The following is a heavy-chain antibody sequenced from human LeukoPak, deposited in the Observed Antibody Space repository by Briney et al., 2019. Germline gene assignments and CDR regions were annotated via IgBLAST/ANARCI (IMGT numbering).Heavy chain of an antibody. CDR3: ARGASIPGSSSF. CDR2: IYHSGST. Sequence: SETLSLTCTVSGYSISSGYYWGWIRQPPGKGLEWIGSIYHSGSTYYNPSLKSRVTISVDTSKNQFSLKLSSVTAADTAVYYCARGASIPGSSSFWGQGTLVTVSS. CDR1: GYSISSGYY. D-gene: IGHD6-6*01. J-gene: IGHJ4*02. V-gene: IGHV4-38-2*02.